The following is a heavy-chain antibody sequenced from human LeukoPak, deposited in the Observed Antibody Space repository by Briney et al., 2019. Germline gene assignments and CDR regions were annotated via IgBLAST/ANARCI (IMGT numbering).Heavy chain of an antibody. D-gene: IGHD6-19*01. CDR1: GGSISSSSYY. CDR3: ARRGAVADAFDI. V-gene: IGHV4-39*07. J-gene: IGHJ3*02. Sequence: PSETLSLTCTVSGGSISSSSYYWGWIRQPPGKGLEWIGSIYYSGSTYYNPSLKSRVTISVDTSKNQFSLKLSSVTAADTAVYYCARRGAVADAFDIWGQGTMITVSS. CDR2: IYYSGST.